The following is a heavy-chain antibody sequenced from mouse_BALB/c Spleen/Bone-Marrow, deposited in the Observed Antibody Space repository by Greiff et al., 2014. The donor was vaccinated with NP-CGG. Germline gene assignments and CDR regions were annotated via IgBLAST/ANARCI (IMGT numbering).Heavy chain of an antibody. J-gene: IGHJ2*01. CDR3: ALLYGNYDY. V-gene: IGHV14-3*02. CDR2: IDPANGNT. Sequence: EVQLQQSGAELVKPGASVKLSCTASGFNIKDTYMHWVKQRPEQGLEWIGRIDPANGNTKYDPKFQGKATITADTSSNTAYLQXXXLTXEDTAVYYCALLYGNYDYWGQGTTLTVSS. D-gene: IGHD2-10*02. CDR1: GFNIKDTY.